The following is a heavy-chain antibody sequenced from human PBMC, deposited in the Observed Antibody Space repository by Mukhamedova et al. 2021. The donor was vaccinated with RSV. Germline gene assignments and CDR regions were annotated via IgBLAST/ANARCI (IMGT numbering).Heavy chain of an antibody. D-gene: IGHD2-15*01. V-gene: IGHV3-48*03. Sequence: GLEWVSYISSSGSTIYYADSVKGRFTISRDNAKNSLYLQMNSLRAEDTAVYYCARESCSGGSCYRPGPEGVDYWGQGTLVTVSP. J-gene: IGHJ4*02. CDR3: ARESCSGGSCYRPGPEGVDY. CDR2: ISSSGSTI.